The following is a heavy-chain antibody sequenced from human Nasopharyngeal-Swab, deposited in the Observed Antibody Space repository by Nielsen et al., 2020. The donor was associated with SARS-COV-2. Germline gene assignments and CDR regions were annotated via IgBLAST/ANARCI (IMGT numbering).Heavy chain of an antibody. CDR3: VREYSSSWYLDS. CDR1: GFTFPSYA. D-gene: IGHD6-13*01. V-gene: IGHV3-21*05. CDR2: ISSSGSLT. Sequence: GESLKISCVASGFTFPSYAVSWVRQAPGKGLEWISYISSSGSLTHYADSVKGRFTISRDNAQNSLHLQIDALRADDSAVYYCVREYSSSWYLDSWGQGTLVTVSS. J-gene: IGHJ4*02.